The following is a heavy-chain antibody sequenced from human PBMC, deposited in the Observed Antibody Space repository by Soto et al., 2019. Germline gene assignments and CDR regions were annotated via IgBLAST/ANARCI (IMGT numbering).Heavy chain of an antibody. CDR1: GYTFTSYG. V-gene: IGHV1-18*04. CDR2: ISGYNGNA. CDR3: ARGYFDY. J-gene: IGHJ4*02. Sequence: ASVKVSCKTSGYTFTSYGVSWVRQAPGQGLEWVGWISGYNGNANYAQKLQGRVTMTTDTSTATAYMELRGLRSDDTAIYYCARGYFDYWGQGTLVTVSS.